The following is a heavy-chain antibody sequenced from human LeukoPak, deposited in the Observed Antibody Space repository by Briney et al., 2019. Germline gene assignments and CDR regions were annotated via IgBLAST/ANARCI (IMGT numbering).Heavy chain of an antibody. V-gene: IGHV3-23*01. CDR3: AKWGDYDVLTGYHDSDY. D-gene: IGHD3-9*01. CDR1: GFTFSNYA. J-gene: IGHJ4*02. CDR2: IGGSGGTT. Sequence: GSLRLSCAASGFTFSNYAMSWVRQAPGKGLEWVSAIGGSGGTTYYADSVKGRFTISRDNSKNTLYLQMRSLRAEDTAVYYCAKWGDYDVLTGYHDSDYWGQGTLVTVSS.